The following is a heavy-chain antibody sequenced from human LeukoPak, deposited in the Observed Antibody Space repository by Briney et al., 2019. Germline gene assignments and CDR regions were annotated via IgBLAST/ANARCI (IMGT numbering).Heavy chain of an antibody. CDR1: GFTFSSYA. V-gene: IGHV3-23*01. J-gene: IGHJ6*04. D-gene: IGHD3-10*02. CDR2: ISGSGGGT. CDR3: AELGITMIGGV. Sequence: GGSLRLSCAVSGFTFSSYAMNWVRQAPGKGLEWVSAISGSGGGTFYADSVKGRFTISRDNSKNTLYLQMNSLRAEDTAVYYCAELGITMIGGVWGKGTTVTISS.